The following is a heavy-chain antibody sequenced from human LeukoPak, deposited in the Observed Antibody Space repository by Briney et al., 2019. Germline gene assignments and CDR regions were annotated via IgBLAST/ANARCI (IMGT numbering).Heavy chain of an antibody. CDR1: GFTFSSYS. D-gene: IGHD3-22*01. J-gene: IGHJ4*02. CDR2: ISSSSSYI. CDR3: ARDRPNYYGSDGHYYRRDGDY. V-gene: IGHV3-21*04. Sequence: GGSLRLSCAASGFTFSSYSMNWVRQAPGKGLEWVSSISSSSSYIYYADSVKGRFTISRDNAKNSLYLQMNSLRVEDTAVYYCARDRPNYYGSDGHYYRRDGDYWGRGTLVSVSS.